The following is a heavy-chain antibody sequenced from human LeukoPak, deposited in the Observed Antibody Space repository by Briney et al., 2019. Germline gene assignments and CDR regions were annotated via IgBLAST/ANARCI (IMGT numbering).Heavy chain of an antibody. V-gene: IGHV3-23*01. CDR3: AKMATITSPHLDY. Sequence: PGGSLRLSSAASGFTFSSFAMSWVRQAPRKGLEWVSAISGSGVRTYYADSVKGRFTISRDNSKNTLYLQMNSLRTEDTAVYYCAKMATITSPHLDYWGQGTLVTVSS. D-gene: IGHD5-24*01. CDR1: GFTFSSFA. CDR2: ISGSGVRT. J-gene: IGHJ4*02.